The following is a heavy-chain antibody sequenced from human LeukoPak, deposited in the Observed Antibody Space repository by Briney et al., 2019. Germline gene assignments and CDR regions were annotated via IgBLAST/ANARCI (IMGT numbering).Heavy chain of an antibody. CDR1: GGTFSSYA. Sequence: GASVKVSCKASGGTFSSYAISWVRQAPGQGLEWMGRIIPILGIANYAQKFQGRVTITADKSTSTAYMELSSLRSEDTAVYYCARDEGKDGYNFDYWGQGTLVTVSS. CDR3: ARDEGKDGYNFDY. D-gene: IGHD5-24*01. V-gene: IGHV1-69*04. J-gene: IGHJ4*02. CDR2: IIPILGIA.